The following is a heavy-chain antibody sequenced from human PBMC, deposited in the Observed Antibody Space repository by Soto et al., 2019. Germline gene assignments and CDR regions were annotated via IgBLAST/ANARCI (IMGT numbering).Heavy chain of an antibody. CDR3: AKAWGIDY. CDR2: ISGSGSST. Sequence: GGSLRLSCAASGFTFSSYTMSWVRQAPGKGLEWVSTISGSGSSTYSADSVKGRFTISRDNSKNTLYLQMNSLRVEDTAIYYCAKAWGIDYWGQGQWSPSPQ. J-gene: IGHJ4*02. CDR1: GFTFSSYT. V-gene: IGHV3-23*01. D-gene: IGHD7-27*01.